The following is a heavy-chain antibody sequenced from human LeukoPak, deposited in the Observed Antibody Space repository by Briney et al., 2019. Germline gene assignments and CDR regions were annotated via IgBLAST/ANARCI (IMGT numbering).Heavy chain of an antibody. CDR3: ARVGTYYYYGMDV. J-gene: IGHJ6*02. V-gene: IGHV4-34*01. CDR1: GGSFSGYY. Sequence: SETLSLACAVYGGSFSGYYWSWIRQPPGKGLEWIGEINHSGSTNYNPSLKSRVTISVDTSKNQFSLKLSSVTAADTAVYYCARVGTYYYYGMDVWGQGTTVTVSS. D-gene: IGHD3-10*01. CDR2: INHSGST.